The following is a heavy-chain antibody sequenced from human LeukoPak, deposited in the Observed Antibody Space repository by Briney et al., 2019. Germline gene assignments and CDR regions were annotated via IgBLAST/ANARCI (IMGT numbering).Heavy chain of an antibody. J-gene: IGHJ6*02. CDR1: GFTFSDYF. Sequence: GGSLRLSCAASGFTFSDYFMSWIRQAPGEGLEWVSYISSSGSTIYYADSVKGRFTISRDNAKNSLYLQMNSLRAEDTAVYYCARTRYYYGSGSYHLIFYGMDVWGQGTTVTVSS. D-gene: IGHD3-10*01. CDR2: ISSSGSTI. V-gene: IGHV3-11*01. CDR3: ARTRYYYGSGSYHLIFYGMDV.